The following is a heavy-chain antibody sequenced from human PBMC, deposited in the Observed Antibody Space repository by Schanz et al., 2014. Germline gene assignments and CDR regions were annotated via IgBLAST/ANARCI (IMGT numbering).Heavy chain of an antibody. D-gene: IGHD2-8*01. CDR1: GFTFSRYW. J-gene: IGHJ5*01. Sequence: VQLVESGGGVVQPGGSLRLSCAASGFTFSRYWMQWVRQAPGKGLVWVSRIYMDGSGRDYGDSVKGRFTVSRDNAKNTLYLQMDSLRAEDTAVYYCAKWEDIVPEPEPMRGWFDSWGQGILXTVSS. V-gene: IGHV3-74*01. CDR3: AKWEDIVPEPEPMRGWFDS. CDR2: IYMDGSGR.